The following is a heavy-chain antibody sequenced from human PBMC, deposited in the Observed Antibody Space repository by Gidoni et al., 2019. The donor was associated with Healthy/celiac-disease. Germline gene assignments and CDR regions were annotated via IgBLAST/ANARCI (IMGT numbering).Heavy chain of an antibody. J-gene: IGHJ3*02. D-gene: IGHD6-19*01. CDR3: ARWALGYSSPSHAFDI. Sequence: GKGLEWIGSIYYSGSTYYNPSLKSRVTISVDTSKNQFSLKLSSVTAADTAVYYCARWALGYSSPSHAFDIWGQGTMVTVSS. CDR2: IYYSGST. V-gene: IGHV4-39*01.